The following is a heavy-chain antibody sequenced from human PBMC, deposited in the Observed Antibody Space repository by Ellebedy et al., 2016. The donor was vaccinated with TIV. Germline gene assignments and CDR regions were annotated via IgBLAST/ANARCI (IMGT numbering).Heavy chain of an antibody. CDR3: VRAEGSGFQNYFDY. V-gene: IGHV3-11*06. CDR1: GFTFTDYY. CDR2: ISSRSTYT. Sequence: LSLTCAASGFTFTDYYMAWIRQAPGKGLEWVSYISSRSTYTNYADSVRGRFSISRDSAKNSLYLHMNSLRPEDTAFYYCVRAEGSGFQNYFDYWGQGTLVTVSS. J-gene: IGHJ4*02. D-gene: IGHD3-22*01.